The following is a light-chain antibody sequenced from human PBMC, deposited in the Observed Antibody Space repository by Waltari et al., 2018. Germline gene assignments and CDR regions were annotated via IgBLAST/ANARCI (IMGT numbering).Light chain of an antibody. V-gene: IGKV1D-12*01. CDR2: AAS. CDR1: QDIGNW. Sequence: DIQMTQSPSSVSASVGDRINITRRASQDIGNWLAWYQQKPGTAPKLLIYAASRLQRGVPARFSGSGFGTDFTLTIVSLQPEDFATYFCQQANTFPPGVTFGGGTKVEI. CDR3: QQANTFPPGVT. J-gene: IGKJ4*01.